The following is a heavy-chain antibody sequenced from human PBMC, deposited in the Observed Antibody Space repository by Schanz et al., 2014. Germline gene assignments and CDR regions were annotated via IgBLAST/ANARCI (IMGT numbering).Heavy chain of an antibody. V-gene: IGHV3-64*04. Sequence: VQLVESGGGLVQPGGSLRLSCAASGFTFSAYYMDWVRQAPGKGLEYVSAISHDGYSTYYADSVKGRFTISRDNSKNSLYLQMNSLRAEDTAVYYCARIGGSVFDYWAQGTLVTVSS. CDR2: ISHDGYST. CDR3: ARIGGSVFDY. D-gene: IGHD3-10*01. CDR1: GFTFSAYY. J-gene: IGHJ4*02.